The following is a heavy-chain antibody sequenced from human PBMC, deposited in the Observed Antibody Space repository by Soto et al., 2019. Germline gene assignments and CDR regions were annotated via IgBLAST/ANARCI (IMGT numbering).Heavy chain of an antibody. Sequence: HPGGSLRLSCAASGFTLSNYWMHWVRQAPGKGLVWVSCIKGDGSSTNYADSVKGRFTVSRDNAKNTLYLQMNSLRAEDTAVYYCTRDPRNLGLDPWGQGTLVTVSS. CDR3: TRDPRNLGLDP. V-gene: IGHV3-74*01. CDR1: GFTLSNYW. J-gene: IGHJ5*02. CDR2: IKGDGSST.